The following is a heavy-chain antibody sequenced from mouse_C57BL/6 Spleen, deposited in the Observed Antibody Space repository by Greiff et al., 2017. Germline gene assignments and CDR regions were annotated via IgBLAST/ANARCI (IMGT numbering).Heavy chain of an antibody. J-gene: IGHJ1*03. CDR3: ASYYSNYVGYSYV. CDR2: ITPNYGTT. CDR1: GYSFTDYN. Sequence: VQLQQSGPELVKPGASVKISCKASGYSFTDYNMNWVKQSNGKNLEWIGVITPNYGTTSYNQKFKGKATLTVDQSSSTSYMQLNSLTSEESAVYDCASYYSNYVGYSYVCGTRTTGTASS. D-gene: IGHD2-5*01. V-gene: IGHV1-39*01.